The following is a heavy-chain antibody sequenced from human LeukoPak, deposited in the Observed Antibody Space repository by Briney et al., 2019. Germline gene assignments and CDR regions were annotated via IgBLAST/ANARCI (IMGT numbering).Heavy chain of an antibody. J-gene: IGHJ6*02. CDR1: GFTFSSYE. CDR3: ARKYVSGMDV. V-gene: IGHV3-48*03. CDR2: ISSSGSTI. D-gene: IGHD2-8*01. Sequence: GGSLRLSCAASGFTFSSYEMNWVRQAPGKGLERVSYISSSGSTIYYADPVKGRFIISRDNAKHSLYLQMNSLRAEDTAIYYCARKYVSGMDVWGQGTTVTVSS.